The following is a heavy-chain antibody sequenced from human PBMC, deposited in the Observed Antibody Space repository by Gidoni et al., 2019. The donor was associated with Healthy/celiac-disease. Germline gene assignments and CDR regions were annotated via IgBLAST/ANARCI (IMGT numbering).Heavy chain of an antibody. J-gene: IGHJ6*02. Sequence: EVQLVQSGAEVKQPGESLKISCKGSGYRFTSYWSGRGRQMPGKGLEWRGIIYPGDSDTSYSPSCQGPVTISADKSIRPAYLQWSSLKASDTAMYYCARHGNRVYSYGWASYYYSYGMDVWGQGTTVPVSS. CDR1: GYRFTSYW. V-gene: IGHV5-51*01. CDR3: ARHGNRVYSYGWASYYYSYGMDV. D-gene: IGHD5-18*01. CDR2: IYPGDSDT.